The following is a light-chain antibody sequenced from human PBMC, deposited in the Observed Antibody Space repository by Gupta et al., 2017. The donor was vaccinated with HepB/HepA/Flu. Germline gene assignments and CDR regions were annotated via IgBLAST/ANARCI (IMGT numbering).Light chain of an antibody. CDR1: QSVLYSANNKSF. V-gene: IGKV4-1*01. CDR2: WAM. J-gene: IGKJ1*01. CDR3: QQYHSIPRT. Sequence: DIVMTQSPDSLAVSLGERATINCKSSQSVLYSANNKSFLGWYQQEAGQPPKLLIYWAMTREFGVPDRFSGSGSGTDFTLSISSLQAEDVAIYYCQQYHSIPRTFGQGTKVEIK.